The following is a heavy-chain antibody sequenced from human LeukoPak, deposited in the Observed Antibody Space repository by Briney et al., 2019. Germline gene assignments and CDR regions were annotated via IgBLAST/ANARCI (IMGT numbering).Heavy chain of an antibody. CDR3: ARGYSSGGDGFDY. J-gene: IGHJ4*02. D-gene: IGHD6-19*01. Sequence: SETLSLTCTVSGGSISSSSYYWGWIRQPPGKGREWIGSIYYGGSTYYNPSLKSRVTISVDTSKDQFSLKLSSVTAADTAVYYCARGYSSGGDGFDYWGQGTLVTVSS. CDR1: GGSISSSSYY. CDR2: IYYGGST. V-gene: IGHV4-39*01.